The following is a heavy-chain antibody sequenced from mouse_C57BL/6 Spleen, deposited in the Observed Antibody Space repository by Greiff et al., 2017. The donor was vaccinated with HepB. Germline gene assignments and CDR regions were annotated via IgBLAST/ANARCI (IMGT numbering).Heavy chain of an antibody. J-gene: IGHJ3*01. Sequence: VQLKESGGGLVKPGGSLKLSCAASGFTFSSYTMSWVRQTPEKRLEWVATISGGGGNTYYPDSVKGRFTISRDNAKNTLYLQMSSLRSEDTALYYCARPGSSGYWFAYWGQGTLVTVSA. D-gene: IGHD3-2*02. V-gene: IGHV5-9*01. CDR1: GFTFSSYT. CDR2: ISGGGGNT. CDR3: ARPGSSGYWFAY.